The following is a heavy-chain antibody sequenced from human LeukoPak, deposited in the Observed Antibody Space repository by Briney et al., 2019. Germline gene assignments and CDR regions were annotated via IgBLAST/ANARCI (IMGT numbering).Heavy chain of an antibody. J-gene: IGHJ4*02. CDR2: ISSSSSYI. V-gene: IGHV3-21*01. D-gene: IGHD3-10*01. CDR3: ARDGSTWAGFGELGTY. Sequence: GGSLRLSCAASGFTFSSYSMNWVRQAPGKGLEWVSSISSSSSYIYYADSVKGRFTISRDNAKNSLYLQMNSLRAEDTAVYYCARDGSTWAGFGELGTYWGQGTLVTVSS. CDR1: GFTFSSYS.